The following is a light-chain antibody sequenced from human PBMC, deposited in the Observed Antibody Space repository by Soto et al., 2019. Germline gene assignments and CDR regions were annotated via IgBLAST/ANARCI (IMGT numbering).Light chain of an antibody. CDR2: TYD. Sequence: QSVLTQPPSVSGTPGQSITISCSGSSSNIGTYTLHCYQHLPGTAPKLLLSTYDQQPPVGADRFSGANSGTSASLAISGLQSEDEADYYCASWDDRVNGVVFGGGTKVTVL. CDR1: SSNIGTYT. CDR3: ASWDDRVNGVV. V-gene: IGLV1-44*01. J-gene: IGLJ2*01.